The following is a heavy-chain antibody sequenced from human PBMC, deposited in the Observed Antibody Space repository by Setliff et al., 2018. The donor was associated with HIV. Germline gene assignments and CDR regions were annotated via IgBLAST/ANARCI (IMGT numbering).Heavy chain of an antibody. CDR3: AKVPLFVVVPAALGGMDV. V-gene: IGHV3-66*01. D-gene: IGHD2-2*01. CDR1: GFTFSDYY. CDR2: IYPGGTT. Sequence: GGSLRLSCAGSGSGGSGFTFSDYYMSWVRQAPGKGLEWVSFIYPGGTTNYADSVKGRFTISRDNSWDTVDLQMNTLRAEDTAVYYCAKVPLFVVVPAALGGMDVWGQGTTVTVSS. J-gene: IGHJ6*02.